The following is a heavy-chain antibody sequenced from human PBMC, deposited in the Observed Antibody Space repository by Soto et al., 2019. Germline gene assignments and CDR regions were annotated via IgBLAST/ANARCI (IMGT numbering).Heavy chain of an antibody. V-gene: IGHV4-59*01. CDR1: GGSISSYY. CDR2: IYYSGST. Sequence: SETLSLTCTVSGGSISSYYWSWIRQPPGKGLEWIGYIYYSGSTNYNPSLKSRVTISVDTSKNQFSLKLSSVTAADTAVYYCAGLGDPSWFDPWGQGTLVTVSS. CDR3: AGLGDPSWFDP. J-gene: IGHJ5*02. D-gene: IGHD3-16*01.